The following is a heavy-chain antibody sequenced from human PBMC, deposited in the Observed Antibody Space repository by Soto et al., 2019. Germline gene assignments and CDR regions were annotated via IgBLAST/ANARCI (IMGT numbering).Heavy chain of an antibody. CDR2: ISANSGDT. CDR3: ASDFRDSCGGTSCIYFDF. D-gene: IGHD2-2*01. Sequence: QVQLVQSGAEVKEPGASVRVSCKASGYPFSSYGFSWVRQAPGQGLEWVAWISANSGDTNSAQKFQGRVTLTTDTSTSTAYLDLRSMTSDDTASYDCASDFRDSCGGTSCIYFDFWGQGTLVTVSS. CDR1: GYPFSSYG. V-gene: IGHV1-18*01. J-gene: IGHJ4*02.